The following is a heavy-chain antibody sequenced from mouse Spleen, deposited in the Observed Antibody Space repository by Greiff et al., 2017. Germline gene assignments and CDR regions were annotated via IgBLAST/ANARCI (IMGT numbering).Heavy chain of an antibody. J-gene: IGHJ2*01. Sequence: QVQLQQPVAELVKPGASVKMSCKASGYTFTDYWVTWVKQRPGQGLEWIGDIYPGSDSTNYNEKFKTKATLTVDTSSTTAYMQLSSLTSEDSAVYYCARSINYYFDYWGQGTTLTVSS. CDR3: ARSINYYFDY. V-gene: IGHV1-55*01. D-gene: IGHD2-4*01. CDR2: IYPGSDST. CDR1: GYTFTDYW.